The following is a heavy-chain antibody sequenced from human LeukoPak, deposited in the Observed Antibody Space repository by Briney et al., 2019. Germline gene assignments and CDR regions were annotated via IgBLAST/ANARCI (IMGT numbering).Heavy chain of an antibody. J-gene: IGHJ3*02. V-gene: IGHV4-59*01. CDR3: ARGGNDFWSGSPDAFDI. CDR1: GGSISSYY. D-gene: IGHD3-3*01. CDR2: IYYSGST. Sequence: SETLSLTCTVSGGSISSYYWSWIRQPPGKGLEWIGYIYYSGSTNYNPSLKSRVTISVDTSKNQFSPKLSSVTAADTAVYYCARGGNDFWSGSPDAFDIWGQGTMVTVSS.